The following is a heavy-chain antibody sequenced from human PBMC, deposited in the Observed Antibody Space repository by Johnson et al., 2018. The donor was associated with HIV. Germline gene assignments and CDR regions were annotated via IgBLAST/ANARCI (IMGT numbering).Heavy chain of an antibody. CDR1: GFTFSSYD. Sequence: VQLVESGGGVVRPGGSLRLSCAASGFTFSSYDMHWVRQATGKGLEWVSAIGTAGDTYYPGSVKGRFTISRENAKNSLYLQMNSLRAEDTAVYYCAKLRFSEGIVGAGRDAFDIWGQGTMVTVSS. CDR2: IGTAGDT. V-gene: IGHV3-13*01. J-gene: IGHJ3*02. CDR3: AKLRFSEGIVGAGRDAFDI. D-gene: IGHD1-26*01.